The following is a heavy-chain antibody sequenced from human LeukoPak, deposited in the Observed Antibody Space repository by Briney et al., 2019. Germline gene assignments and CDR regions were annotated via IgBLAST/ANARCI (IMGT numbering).Heavy chain of an antibody. CDR1: GFTFTSYG. CDR3: ARYGLVATSVLCFQY. V-gene: IGHV3-30*03. Sequence: TGGSLRLSCAASGFTFTSYGMHWVRQAPGKGLEWVALITYDGYYKYYSDSVKGRFTISSDTSKNPLYLQMNSLRAEDTAVYYCARYGLVATSVLCFQYWGQGTLVTVSS. CDR2: ITYDGYYK. J-gene: IGHJ1*01. D-gene: IGHD6-19*01.